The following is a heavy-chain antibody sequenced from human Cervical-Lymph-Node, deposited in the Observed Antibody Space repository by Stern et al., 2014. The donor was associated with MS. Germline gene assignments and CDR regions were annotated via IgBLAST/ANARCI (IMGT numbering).Heavy chain of an antibody. Sequence: QLVESGGGLVQPGRSLKLACAGSGFTFDDYAMHWVRQTPGKGLEWVSGISWNSVTIAYADSVNGRVTISRDNAKNSLYLQMNSLRAEDTALYFCSKGVEDGYNPAYFDYWGQGSLVIVSP. D-gene: IGHD5-24*01. V-gene: IGHV3-9*01. CDR3: SKGVEDGYNPAYFDY. J-gene: IGHJ4*02. CDR2: ISWNSVTI. CDR1: GFTFDDYA.